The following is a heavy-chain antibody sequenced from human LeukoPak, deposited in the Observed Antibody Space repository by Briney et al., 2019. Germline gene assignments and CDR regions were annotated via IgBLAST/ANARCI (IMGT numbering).Heavy chain of an antibody. V-gene: IGHV3-30*18. CDR3: AKGVVAGTNAAYYGMDV. J-gene: IGHJ6*02. CDR2: ISYDESDK. Sequence: GGSLRLSCAASGFTFSNYGMHWVRPAPGKGLEGVAVISYDESDKYYADSVKGRFTISRDNSKNTLYLQMNSLRPEDTAVYYCAKGVVAGTNAAYYGMDVWGQGTTVTVSS. D-gene: IGHD2-15*01. CDR1: GFTFSNYG.